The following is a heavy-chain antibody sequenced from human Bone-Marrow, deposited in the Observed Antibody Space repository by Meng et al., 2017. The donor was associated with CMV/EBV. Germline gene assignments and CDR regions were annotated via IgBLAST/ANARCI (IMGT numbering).Heavy chain of an antibody. V-gene: IGHV3-9*01. Sequence: GGSLRLSCAASGFTFDDYAMHWVRQAPGKGLEWVSGIAWNGGDIGYADSVKGRFIISRDNARNSLYLQMNSLRAEDTAVYYCARAAGWFDPWGQGTLVTVSS. CDR1: GFTFDDYA. J-gene: IGHJ5*02. CDR3: ARAAGWFDP. CDR2: IAWNGGDI.